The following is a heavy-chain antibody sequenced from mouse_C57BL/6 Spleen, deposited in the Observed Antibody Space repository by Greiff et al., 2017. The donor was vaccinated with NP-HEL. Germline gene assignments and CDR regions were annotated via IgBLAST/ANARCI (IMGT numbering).Heavy chain of an antibody. CDR1: GYTFTDYN. D-gene: IGHD1-1*01. J-gene: IGHJ4*01. CDR3: ATPNYYGSSYVGKNAMDY. V-gene: IGHV1-22*01. Sequence: EVQLQQSGPELVKPGASVKMSCKASGYTFTDYNMHWVKQSDGKSLEWIGYINPNNGGTSYNQKFKGKATLTVNKSSSTAYMELRSLTSEDSAVYYCATPNYYGSSYVGKNAMDYWGQGTSVTVSS. CDR2: INPNNGGT.